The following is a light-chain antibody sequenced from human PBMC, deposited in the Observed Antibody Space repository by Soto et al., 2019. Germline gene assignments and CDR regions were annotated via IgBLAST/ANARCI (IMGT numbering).Light chain of an antibody. CDR1: EGISRY. CDR3: QQAYSYPYN. Sequence: IQLTQSPSSLSASIGDRVTLTCRASEGISRYLAWYHQIPGQAPKSLIYSASSLHGEVPSSLSRSGSGTDITLTFSSLQPEDFGVYYCQQAYSYPYNFGQGTKLEIK. V-gene: IGKV1-9*01. J-gene: IGKJ2*01. CDR2: SAS.